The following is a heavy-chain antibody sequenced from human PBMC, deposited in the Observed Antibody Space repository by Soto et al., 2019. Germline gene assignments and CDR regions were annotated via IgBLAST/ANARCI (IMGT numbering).Heavy chain of an antibody. Sequence: SETLSLTCAVYGGSFSGYYWSWIRQPPGKGLEWIGEINHSGSTNYNPSLKSRVTISVDTSKNQFSLKLCSVTAADTAVYYCASLRTGENWYFDLWGRGTLVTVSS. D-gene: IGHD7-27*01. V-gene: IGHV4-34*01. CDR3: ASLRTGENWYFDL. CDR2: INHSGST. J-gene: IGHJ2*01. CDR1: GGSFSGYY.